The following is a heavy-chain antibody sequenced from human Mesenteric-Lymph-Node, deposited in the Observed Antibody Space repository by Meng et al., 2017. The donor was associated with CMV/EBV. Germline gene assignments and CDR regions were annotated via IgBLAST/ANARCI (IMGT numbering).Heavy chain of an antibody. CDR2: LKSKHDGGTT. Sequence: GESLKISCAASEFTFSNAWMSWVRQAPGKGLEWVGRLKSKHDGGTTDYAPPVKGRFTISRDDSKNTLHLQMNSLRAEDTAVYYCARDGHWGQGTLVTVSS. CDR3: ARDGH. J-gene: IGHJ4*02. V-gene: IGHV3-15*01. CDR1: EFTFSNAW.